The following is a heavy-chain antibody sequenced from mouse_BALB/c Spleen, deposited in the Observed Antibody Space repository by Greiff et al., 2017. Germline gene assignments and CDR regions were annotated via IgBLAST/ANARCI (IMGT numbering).Heavy chain of an antibody. D-gene: IGHD1-1*01. CDR3: ARDWDYGSSYLDY. Sequence: VKLQESGPGLVAPSQSLSITCTVSGFSLTSYGVHWVRQPPGKGLEWLGVIWAGGSTNYNSALMSRLSISKDNSKSQVFLKMNSLQTDDTAMYYCARDWDYGSSYLDYWGQGTTLTVSS. CDR2: IWAGGST. CDR1: GFSLTSYG. V-gene: IGHV2-9*02. J-gene: IGHJ2*01.